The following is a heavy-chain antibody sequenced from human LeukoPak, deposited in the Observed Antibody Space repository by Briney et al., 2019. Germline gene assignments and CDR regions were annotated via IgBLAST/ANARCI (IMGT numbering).Heavy chain of an antibody. D-gene: IGHD3-10*01. CDR1: GGSISSGGYY. CDR3: ARETMVRGGPFDY. CDR2: IYYSGST. J-gene: IGHJ4*02. V-gene: IGHV4-31*03. Sequence: SSETLSLTCTVSGGSISSGGYYWSWIRQHPGKGLEWIGYIYYSGSTYYNPSLKSRVTISADTSKNQFSLKLSSVTAADTAVYYCARETMVRGGPFDYWGQGTLVTVSS.